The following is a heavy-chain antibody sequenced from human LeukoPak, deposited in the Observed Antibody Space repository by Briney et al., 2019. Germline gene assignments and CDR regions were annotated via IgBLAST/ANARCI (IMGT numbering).Heavy chain of an antibody. CDR3: ARMVRGGKTEY. CDR1: GGSISSADYY. V-gene: IGHV4-30-4*01. J-gene: IGHJ4*02. CDR2: IYYSWST. D-gene: IGHD3-10*01. Sequence: SQTLSLTCTVSGGSISSADYYWSWVRQPPGKGLEWIGYIYYSWSTYYHPSLKSRVTISVDKSKNQFSLKLSSVTAADTAVYYCARMVRGGKTEYWGQGTLVTVSS.